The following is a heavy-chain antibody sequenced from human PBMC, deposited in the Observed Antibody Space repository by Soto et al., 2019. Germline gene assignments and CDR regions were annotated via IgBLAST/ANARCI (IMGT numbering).Heavy chain of an antibody. J-gene: IGHJ4*02. CDR1: GGTFSSYT. Sequence: GASVKVSCKASGGTFSSYTISWVRQAPGQGLEWMGRIIPILGIANCAQKFQGIVTITADKSTSTAYMELSSLRSEDTAVYYCARDPSSSGSSDDDYWGQGTLVTVSS. CDR2: IIPILGIA. V-gene: IGHV1-69*02. CDR3: ARDPSSSGSSDDDY. D-gene: IGHD6-19*01.